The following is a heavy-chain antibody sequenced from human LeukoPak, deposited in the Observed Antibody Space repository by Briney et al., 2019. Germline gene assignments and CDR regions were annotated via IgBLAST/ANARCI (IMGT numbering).Heavy chain of an antibody. CDR3: ARDFGDYSYYYYMDV. D-gene: IGHD4-17*01. V-gene: IGHV3-48*01. Sequence: GGSLRLSCAASRFTFSSYSMNWVRQAPGKGLEWVSYISGSSSTIYYADSVKGRFTISRDNAKNSLYLQMNSLRAEDTAVYYCARDFGDYSYYYYMDVWGKGTTVTVSS. CDR1: RFTFSSYS. CDR2: ISGSSSTI. J-gene: IGHJ6*03.